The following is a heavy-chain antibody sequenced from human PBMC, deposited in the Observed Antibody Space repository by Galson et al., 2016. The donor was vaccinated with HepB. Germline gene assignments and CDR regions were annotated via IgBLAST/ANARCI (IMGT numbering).Heavy chain of an antibody. Sequence: SLRLSCAASGFSFSSYWMHCVRQAPGKGLVWVSRTNSDESTTNYADSVKGRFTISRDNAKNTLYLEMNSLRVDDTAVYYCARDPPDYGGDPMDWGPGTLVTVSS. CDR3: ARDPPDYGGDPMD. J-gene: IGHJ4*02. D-gene: IGHD4-23*01. V-gene: IGHV3-74*01. CDR1: GFSFSSYW. CDR2: TNSDESTT.